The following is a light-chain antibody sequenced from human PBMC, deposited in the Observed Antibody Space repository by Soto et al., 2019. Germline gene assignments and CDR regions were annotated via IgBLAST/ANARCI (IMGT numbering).Light chain of an antibody. Sequence: QSVLTQPPSMSGAPGLGVTISCTGSSSNIGAVYDVHWYQQLPGTAPKLLIYANSNRPSGVPDRFSGSKSGTSASLAITGLQAEDESEYYCQSYDNSLSGWVFVGGTKVTV. CDR2: ANS. V-gene: IGLV1-40*01. J-gene: IGLJ3*02. CDR1: SSNIGAVYD. CDR3: QSYDNSLSGWV.